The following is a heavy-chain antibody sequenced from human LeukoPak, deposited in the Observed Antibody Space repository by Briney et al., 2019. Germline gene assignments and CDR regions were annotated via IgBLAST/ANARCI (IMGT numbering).Heavy chain of an antibody. CDR2: IWYDGSNK. J-gene: IGHJ4*02. D-gene: IGHD3-10*01. V-gene: IGHV3-33*01. CDR1: GFTFSSYG. Sequence: PGGSLRLSCAASGFTFSSYGMHWVRQAPGKGLEWVAVIWYDGSNKYYADSVKGRFTISRDNSKNTLYLQMNSLRAEDTAVYYCARDNHGSGSYAPYFDCWGQGTLVTVSS. CDR3: ARDNHGSGSYAPYFDC.